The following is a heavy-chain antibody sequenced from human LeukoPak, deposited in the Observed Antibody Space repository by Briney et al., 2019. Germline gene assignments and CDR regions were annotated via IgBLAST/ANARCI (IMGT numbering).Heavy chain of an antibody. D-gene: IGHD3-10*01. Sequence: SETLSLTCTVSGCSISSYYWSWIRQPPGNGLEWIGYIYYNGSINYNPSLKSRVTISVDTSKNQFSLKVTSGTAADTAVYYCARSRHYGSGSYYSDYYYYGMDVWGQGTTVIVSS. CDR1: GCSISSYY. CDR3: ARSRHYGSGSYYSDYYYYGMDV. CDR2: IYYNGSI. V-gene: IGHV4-59*01. J-gene: IGHJ6*02.